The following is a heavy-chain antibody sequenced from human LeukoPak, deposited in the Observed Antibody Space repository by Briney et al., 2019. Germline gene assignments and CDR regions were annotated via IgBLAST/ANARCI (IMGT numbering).Heavy chain of an antibody. D-gene: IGHD3-3*02. J-gene: IGHJ6*03. Sequence: SETLSLTCTVSGDSISDDYYTWMRQPAGKGLEWVGRIHSGGTTNYNPSLMSRVTLSIDKSKKHISLRLTSVTAADTALYYCARDNGSGYTKGYEHYYYYLDVWGKGTTVTVSS. CDR3: ARDNGSGYTKGYEHYYYYLDV. CDR1: GDSISDDY. CDR2: IHSGGTT. V-gene: IGHV4-4*07.